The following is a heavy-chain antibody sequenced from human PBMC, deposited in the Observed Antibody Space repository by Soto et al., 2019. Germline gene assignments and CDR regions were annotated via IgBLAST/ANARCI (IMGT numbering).Heavy chain of an antibody. D-gene: IGHD5-12*01. CDR3: ARDVSDSGWLDC. CDR1: GLTFSSWS. V-gene: IGHV4-59*01. J-gene: IGHJ4*02. CDR2: ISHSGNT. Sequence: GSLRLSCAASGLTFSSWSMSWVRQAPGKGLEWVGYISHSGNTDYSSSLESRAIISIDTSNNQFSLKLSSVTAADTAVYYCARDVSDSGWLDCWGQGTLVTVSS.